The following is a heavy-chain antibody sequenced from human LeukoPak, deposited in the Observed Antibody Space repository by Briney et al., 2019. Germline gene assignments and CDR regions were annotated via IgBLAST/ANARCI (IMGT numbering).Heavy chain of an antibody. J-gene: IGHJ4*02. D-gene: IGHD3-3*01. CDR1: GYTFTGYY. CDR3: ARAPYYDFWSGYYTGPFHY. Sequence: ASVKVSCKASGYTFTGYYMHWVRQAPGQGLEWMGWINPNSGGTNYAQKFQGRVTMTRDTSISTAYMELSRLRSDDTAVYYCARAPYYDFWSGYYTGPFHYWGQGTLVTVSS. V-gene: IGHV1-2*02. CDR2: INPNSGGT.